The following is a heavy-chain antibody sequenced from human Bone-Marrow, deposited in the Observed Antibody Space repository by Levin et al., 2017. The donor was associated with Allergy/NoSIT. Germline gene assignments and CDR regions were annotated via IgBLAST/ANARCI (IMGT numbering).Heavy chain of an antibody. D-gene: IGHD2-15*01. CDR1: GSSISSGYY. CDR2: IYHSGST. V-gene: IGHV4-38-2*02. Sequence: SETLSLTCAVSGSSISSGYYWGWIRQPPGKGLEWIGSIYHSGSTYYNPSLKSRVTISVDTSKNQFSLKLSSVTAADAAVYYCARESVGVVELNWFDPWGQGTLVTVSS. CDR3: ARESVGVVELNWFDP. J-gene: IGHJ5*02.